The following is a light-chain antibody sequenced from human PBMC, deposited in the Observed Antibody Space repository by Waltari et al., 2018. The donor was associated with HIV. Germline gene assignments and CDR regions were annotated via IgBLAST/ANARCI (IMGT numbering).Light chain of an antibody. CDR3: AAWDDSLNGGWM. J-gene: IGLJ3*02. CDR2: SNN. CDR1: SSNIGANT. Sequence: QSVLTQPPSASGTPGQRVTISCSGSSSNIGANTVNWYQRLPGTPPKLLIYSNNQRPSGVPARFSGSKSGTSASLAISGLQSDEEADYYCAAWDDSLNGGWMFGGGTKLTVL. V-gene: IGLV1-44*01.